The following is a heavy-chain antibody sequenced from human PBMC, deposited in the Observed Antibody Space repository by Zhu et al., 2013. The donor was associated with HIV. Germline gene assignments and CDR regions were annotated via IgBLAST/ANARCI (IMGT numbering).Heavy chain of an antibody. J-gene: IGHJ4*02. D-gene: IGHD3-16*01. CDR2: ISTYNGDT. Sequence: QVQLVQSGAELKKPGASVKVSCRASGYTFSNYGISWVRQAPGQGLEWMGWISTYNGDTNFPEKFQGRLTMTTDTSTSTAYMELRSLNPDDTAVYYCAREGGGDCWGRGTLVTVSS. V-gene: IGHV1-18*01. CDR1: GYTFSNYG. CDR3: AREGGGDC.